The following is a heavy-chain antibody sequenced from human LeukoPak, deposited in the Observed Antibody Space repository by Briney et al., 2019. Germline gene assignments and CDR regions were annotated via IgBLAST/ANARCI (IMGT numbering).Heavy chain of an antibody. J-gene: IGHJ6*03. CDR2: IYYSGST. CDR1: GGSISSGDHY. Sequence: SQTVPLTCTVSGGSISSGDHYWSWIRQPPGKGLEWIGYIYYSGSTYYNPSLKSRVTISVDTSKNQFSLKLSSVTAADTAVYYCAREAHPEAVQLWYYMDVWGKGTTVTVSS. CDR3: AREAHPEAVQLWYYMDV. D-gene: IGHD5-18*01. V-gene: IGHV4-30-4*08.